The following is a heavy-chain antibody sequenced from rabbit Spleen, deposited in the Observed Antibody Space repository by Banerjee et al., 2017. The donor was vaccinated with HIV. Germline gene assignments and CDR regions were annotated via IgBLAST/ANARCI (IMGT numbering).Heavy chain of an antibody. CDR2: IYGGGGVYT. CDR3: ARAIYVGFAGYGYSPHYFNL. V-gene: IGHV1S45*01. D-gene: IGHD6-1*01. CDR1: GFSFSDSYY. Sequence: QEQLVESGGGLVRPEGSLTLTCTASGFSFSDSYYMCWVRQAPGKGLEWIACIYGGGGVYTYYASWAKGLFTISKTSNTVDLKMTRLTAADTATYFCARAIYVGFAGYGYSPHYFNLWGPGTLVTVS. J-gene: IGHJ4*01.